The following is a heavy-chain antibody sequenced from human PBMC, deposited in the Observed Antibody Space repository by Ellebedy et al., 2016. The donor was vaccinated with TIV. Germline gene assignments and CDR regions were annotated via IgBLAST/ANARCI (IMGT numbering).Heavy chain of an antibody. CDR2: IKPDGSER. Sequence: GESLKISCATSGFPLNNFWMTWVRQAPGQGLEWVANIKPDGSERNYVASVKGRFTISRDNGNNALYRQMNSLRDEDTAVYYCTRDSPGYAAAVFWGQGAQVTVSS. J-gene: IGHJ4*02. CDR3: TRDSPGYAAAVF. V-gene: IGHV3-7*01. D-gene: IGHD5-18*01. CDR1: GFPLNNFW.